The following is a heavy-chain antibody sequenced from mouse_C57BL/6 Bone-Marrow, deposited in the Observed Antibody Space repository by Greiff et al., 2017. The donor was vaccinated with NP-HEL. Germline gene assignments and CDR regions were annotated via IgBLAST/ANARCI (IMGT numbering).Heavy chain of an antibody. Sequence: QVQLKESGPELVKPGASVKISCKASGYAFSSSWMNWVKQRPGKGLEWIGRIYPGDGDTNYNGKFKGKATLTADKSSSTAYMQLSSLTSEDSAVYFCARLDYGSSYEAMDYWGQGTSVTVSS. J-gene: IGHJ4*01. CDR2: IYPGDGDT. V-gene: IGHV1-82*01. CDR3: ARLDYGSSYEAMDY. D-gene: IGHD1-1*01. CDR1: GYAFSSSW.